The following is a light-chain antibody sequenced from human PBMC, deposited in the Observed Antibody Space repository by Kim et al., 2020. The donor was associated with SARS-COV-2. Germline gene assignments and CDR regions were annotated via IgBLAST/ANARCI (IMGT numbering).Light chain of an antibody. CDR1: QSVLRSSNGQND. Sequence: RATINCKSSQSVLRSSNGQNDIAWYQQKPGQPPKLLIYVASTRESGVPDRFSGSGSGTDFTLTISSLQAEDVAVYYCQQYNSSPDNFGQGTKLEI. CDR2: VAS. J-gene: IGKJ2*01. CDR3: QQYNSSPDN. V-gene: IGKV4-1*01.